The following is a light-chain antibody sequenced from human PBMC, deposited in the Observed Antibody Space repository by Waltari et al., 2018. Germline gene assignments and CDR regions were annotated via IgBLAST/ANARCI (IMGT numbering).Light chain of an antibody. CDR1: SSDIGAYNY. CDR2: DVS. Sequence: QAALTQPPSVSGSPGQSVTISCTGTSSDIGAYNYVSWYQHHPGKAPKLMIYDVSKRPSGVSDRFSRSKSDNTASLTISGLQTEDEADYYCSSYTNSNTLFIGGGTRLTVL. CDR3: SSYTNSNTLF. J-gene: IGLJ7*01. V-gene: IGLV2-11*01.